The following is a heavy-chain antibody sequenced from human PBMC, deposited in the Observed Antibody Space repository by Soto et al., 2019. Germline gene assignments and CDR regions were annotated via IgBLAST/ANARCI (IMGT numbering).Heavy chain of an antibody. CDR1: GFTFDDYT. Sequence: GGSLRLSCAASGFTFDDYTMHWVRQAPGKGLEWVSLISWDGGSTYYADSVKGRFTISRDNSKNSLYLQMNSLRTEDTALYYCAKDWGGSFYYGMDVWRQGTTVTVSS. D-gene: IGHD2-15*01. V-gene: IGHV3-43*01. J-gene: IGHJ6*02. CDR3: AKDWGGSFYYGMDV. CDR2: ISWDGGST.